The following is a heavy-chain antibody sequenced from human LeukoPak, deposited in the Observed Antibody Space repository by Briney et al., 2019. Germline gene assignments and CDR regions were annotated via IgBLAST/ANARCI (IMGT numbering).Heavy chain of an antibody. CDR1: GFTFSSYG. Sequence: GGSLRLSCAASGFTFSSYGMHWVRQAPGKGLEWVAFIRYDGSNKYYADSVKGRFTISRDNAKNSLYLQMNSLRAEDTAVYYCARSYYYGSGSWRLFDYWGQGTLVTVSS. D-gene: IGHD3-10*01. CDR2: IRYDGSNK. CDR3: ARSYYYGSGSWRLFDY. J-gene: IGHJ4*02. V-gene: IGHV3-30*02.